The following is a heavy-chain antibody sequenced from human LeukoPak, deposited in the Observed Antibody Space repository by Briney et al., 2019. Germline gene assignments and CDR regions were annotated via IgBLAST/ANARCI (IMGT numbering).Heavy chain of an antibody. D-gene: IGHD2-2*01. CDR3: ARLGVPAAIAN. CDR1: GGSIISSGYL. CDR2: CYYSGST. Sequence: PSETLSLTCTVSGGSIISSGYLWGWIRQPPGKGLEWIGSCYYSGSTYYNPSLKSRITISVDTSKNQFSLKVFSVTAADTATYYCARLGVPAAIANWGQGTLLTVSS. V-gene: IGHV4-39*01. J-gene: IGHJ4*02.